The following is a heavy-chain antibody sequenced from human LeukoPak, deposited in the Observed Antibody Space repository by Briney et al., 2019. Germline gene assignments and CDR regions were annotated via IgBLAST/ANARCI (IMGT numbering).Heavy chain of an antibody. D-gene: IGHD6-25*01. CDR2: IGTSSTTI. CDR1: GFSFSSYT. J-gene: IGHJ6*03. V-gene: IGHV3-48*01. Sequence: GRSLRLSCAASGFSFSSYTMNWVRQPPGKGLEWVSNIGTSSTTIYYADSVKGRFTISRDNAKNSLYLQMNSLRADDTAVYYCARFAAGGSYYYYMDVWGKGTTVTVSS. CDR3: ARFAAGGSYYYYMDV.